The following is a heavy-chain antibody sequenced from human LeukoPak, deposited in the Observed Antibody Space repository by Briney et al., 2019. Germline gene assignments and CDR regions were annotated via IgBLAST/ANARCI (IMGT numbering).Heavy chain of an antibody. D-gene: IGHD2-15*01. J-gene: IGHJ4*02. CDR3: ARTDCSGGSCCFDN. V-gene: IGHV3-23*01. CDR2: ISGSGGGT. CDR1: GFNFSNYP. Sequence: GGSLRLSCVASGFNFSNYPMSWIRQAPGKGMEWVSAISGSGGGTHYADSVKGRFTISRDNSKNTLFLQMNSLRVEDTAVYYCARTDCSGGSCCFDNWGRGSLVTVSS.